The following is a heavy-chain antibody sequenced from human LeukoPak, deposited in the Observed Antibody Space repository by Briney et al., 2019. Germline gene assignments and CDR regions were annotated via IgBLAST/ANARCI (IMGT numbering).Heavy chain of an antibody. CDR1: GFTFSSYS. D-gene: IGHD1-26*01. CDR3: ARERYSGSYAWFDP. Sequence: GGSLRLSCAASGFTFSSYSMNWVRQAPGKGLEWVSSISSSSSYIYYADSVEGRFTIPRDNAKNSLYLQMNSLRAEDTAVYYCARERYSGSYAWFDPWGQGTLVTVSS. J-gene: IGHJ5*02. CDR2: ISSSSSYI. V-gene: IGHV3-21*01.